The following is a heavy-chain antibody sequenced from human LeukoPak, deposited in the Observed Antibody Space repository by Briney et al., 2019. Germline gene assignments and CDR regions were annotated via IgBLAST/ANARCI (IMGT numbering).Heavy chain of an antibody. D-gene: IGHD2-2*01. Sequence: SETLSLTCEVSGYSISSGYYWGWIRQPPGKGLEWIGGIYHSGITYYNPSLKSRVTISVDTSKNQFSLKLTSVTAADTAVYYSVRATCSTSCHHDYWGQGTLVTVSS. CDR3: VRATCSTSCHHDY. CDR1: GYSISSGYY. J-gene: IGHJ4*02. CDR2: IYHSGIT. V-gene: IGHV4-38-2*01.